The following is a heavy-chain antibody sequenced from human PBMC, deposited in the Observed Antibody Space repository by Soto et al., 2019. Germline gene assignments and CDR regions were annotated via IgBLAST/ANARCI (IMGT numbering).Heavy chain of an antibody. CDR3: VRSKGGYSYGTPFDY. J-gene: IGHJ4*02. CDR1: GFTFDDYA. CDR2: ISWNSGNI. Sequence: GGSLRLSCAASGFTFDDYAMHWVRQVLGKGLECVSSISWNSGNIGYADSVKGRFTTSRDNAKNSLYLQMNSLRPEDTALYYCVRSKGGYSYGTPFDYWGQGTLVTVSS. V-gene: IGHV3-9*01. D-gene: IGHD5-18*01.